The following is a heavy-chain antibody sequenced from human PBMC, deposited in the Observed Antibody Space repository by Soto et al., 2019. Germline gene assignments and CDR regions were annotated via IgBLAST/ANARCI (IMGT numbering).Heavy chain of an antibody. D-gene: IGHD6-19*01. CDR1: GFTFASHA. Sequence: EAQLLESGGDLIQPGGSLTLSCAASGFTFASHAMSWVRQAPGKGLEWGSGISANGGRANYADSVKGRFSLSRDNSKNTMFPQMDSLTAEDTAIYYCASWVIALGGTGYFRHWGQGTLVTVSS. CDR3: ASWVIALGGTGYFRH. CDR2: ISANGGRA. V-gene: IGHV3-23*01. J-gene: IGHJ1*01.